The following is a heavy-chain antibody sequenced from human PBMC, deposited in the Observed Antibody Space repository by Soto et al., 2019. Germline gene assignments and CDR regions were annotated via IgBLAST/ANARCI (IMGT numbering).Heavy chain of an antibody. Sequence: LSLTCTVSGGSLRSGSYYWSWIRQPPGKGLEWIGYFYHGGATTYNASLKSRVTISVDTSKNQFFLKVNSVTAADTAVYFCARDSSGRHDYWGQGTPVTVSS. V-gene: IGHV4-61*01. J-gene: IGHJ4*02. D-gene: IGHD3-22*01. CDR3: ARDSSGRHDY. CDR2: FYHGGAT. CDR1: GGSLRSGSYY.